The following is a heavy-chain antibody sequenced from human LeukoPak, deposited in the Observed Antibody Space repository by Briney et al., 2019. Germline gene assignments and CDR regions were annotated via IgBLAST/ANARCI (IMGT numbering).Heavy chain of an antibody. CDR2: ISSSGSTM. D-gene: IGHD3-22*01. CDR3: ARDYYDSSHFDY. V-gene: IGHV3-48*03. CDR1: GFTFSSYE. J-gene: IGHJ4*02. Sequence: GGSLRLSCAASGFTFSSYEMNWVRQAPGKGLEWVSYISSSGSTMYYADSVKGRFTISRDNAKNSLYLQMNSLRAEDTAVYYCARDYYDSSHFDYWGQGTLVTVSS.